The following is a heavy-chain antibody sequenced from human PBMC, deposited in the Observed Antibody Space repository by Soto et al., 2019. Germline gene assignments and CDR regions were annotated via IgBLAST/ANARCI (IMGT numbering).Heavy chain of an antibody. D-gene: IGHD3-10*01. CDR3: AREEGIYGFHY. Sequence: SQTLSITCAISGDSVCSNSGAWNWIRQSPARGLEWLGRTYYRSKLYNDYAVSVKGRITINPDTSKNQFSLQLNSVTPEDTAVYSCAREEGIYGFHYWGQGPLGTVSS. J-gene: IGHJ4*02. V-gene: IGHV6-1*01. CDR1: GDSVCSNSGA. CDR2: TYYRSKLYN.